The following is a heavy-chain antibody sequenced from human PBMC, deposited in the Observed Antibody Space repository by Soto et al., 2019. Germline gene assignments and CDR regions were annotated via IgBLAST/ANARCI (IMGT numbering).Heavy chain of an antibody. Sequence: PGGSLRLSCAASGFTFDDYAMHWVRQFLGKGLEWVSSISWNSGNIGYADSVKGRFTISRDNAKNTLYLQMNSLRVEDTAVYFCARDRGYPDSFDIWGQGTMVTVSS. CDR2: ISWNSGNI. J-gene: IGHJ3*02. D-gene: IGHD3-22*01. CDR1: GFTFDDYA. V-gene: IGHV3-9*01. CDR3: ARDRGYPDSFDI.